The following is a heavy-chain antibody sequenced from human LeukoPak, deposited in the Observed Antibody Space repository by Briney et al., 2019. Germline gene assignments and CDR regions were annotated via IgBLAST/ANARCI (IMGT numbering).Heavy chain of an antibody. CDR2: TYYRSRWLN. D-gene: IGHD1-26*01. J-gene: IGHJ4*02. CDR1: GGSFSNDNAA. V-gene: IGHV6-1*01. CDR3: VKSGKYYFDY. Sequence: SQTLSLTCAISGGSFSNDNAAWNWIRQAPSRGLEWLGRTYYRSRWLNDYAISVRGRITVSPDTSNNQFSLQLNSVTPEDTAVYYCVKSGKYYFDYWGQGTLVTVSS.